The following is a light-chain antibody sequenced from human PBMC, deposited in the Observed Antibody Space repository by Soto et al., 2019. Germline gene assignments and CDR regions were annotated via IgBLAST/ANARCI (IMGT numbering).Light chain of an antibody. CDR2: DVS. Sequence: QSVLTQPASVSGSPGQSITISCTGTSSDVGGYNYVSWYQQHPGKAPKLMIYDVSNRPSGVSNRFSGSKSGGTASLTISGLQAEDEADYYCSSYTSTSTLVFGGGTKLTVL. J-gene: IGLJ2*01. V-gene: IGLV2-14*01. CDR3: SSYTSTSTLV. CDR1: SSDVGGYNY.